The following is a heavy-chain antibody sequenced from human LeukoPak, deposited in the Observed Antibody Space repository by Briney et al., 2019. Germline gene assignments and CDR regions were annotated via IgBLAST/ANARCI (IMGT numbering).Heavy chain of an antibody. J-gene: IGHJ4*02. CDR3: ARPRGWFGELGYFDY. CDR1: GFTFSNSW. D-gene: IGHD3-10*01. V-gene: IGHV4-39*01. Sequence: PGGSLRLSCAVSGFTFSNSWMHWVRQTPGKGLEWIGSIYYSGSTYYNPSLKSRVTISVDTSKNQFSLKLSSVTAADTAVYYCARPRGWFGELGYFDYWGQGTLVTVSS. CDR2: IYYSGST.